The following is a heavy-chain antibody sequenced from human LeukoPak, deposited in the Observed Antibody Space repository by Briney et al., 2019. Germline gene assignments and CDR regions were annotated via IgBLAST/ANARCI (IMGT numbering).Heavy chain of an antibody. V-gene: IGHV3-21*04. Sequence: GGSLRLSCAASGFTFSSYSMNWVRQAPGKGLEWVSSISSSSSYIYYADSVKGRFTISRDNAKNSLYLQMNSLRAEDTAVYYCAKVQRLGEFDRNRNFDYWGQGTLVTVSS. J-gene: IGHJ4*02. CDR1: GFTFSSYS. CDR3: AKVQRLGEFDRNRNFDY. D-gene: IGHD3-16*01. CDR2: ISSSSSYI.